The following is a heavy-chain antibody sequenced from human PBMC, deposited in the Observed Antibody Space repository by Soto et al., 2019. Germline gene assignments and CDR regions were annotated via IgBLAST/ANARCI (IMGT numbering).Heavy chain of an antibody. D-gene: IGHD6-13*01. Sequence: EVQLVQSGAEVKKPGESLKISCKGSGYSFTSYWIGWARQMPGKGLEWMGIIYPGDSDTRYSPSFQGQVTISVDKSISTAYLQWSSLKASDTAMSYCARTAAAGNYYYGLDVWGQGTTVTVS. V-gene: IGHV5-51*01. CDR2: IYPGDSDT. CDR3: ARTAAAGNYYYGLDV. CDR1: GYSFTSYW. J-gene: IGHJ6*02.